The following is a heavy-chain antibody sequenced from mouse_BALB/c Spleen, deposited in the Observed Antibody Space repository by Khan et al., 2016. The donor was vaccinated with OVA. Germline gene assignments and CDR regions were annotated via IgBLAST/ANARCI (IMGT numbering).Heavy chain of an antibody. Sequence: EVELVESGGGLVQPGGSRKLSCAASGFTFTSYGMHWIRQAPEKGLEWVAYISSDSSTIYYADTVKGRFTISRDNPKNTLFLQMTSLRSGDTAMYFCATSYFYGYYFDYRGQGTTLTVSS. CDR3: ATSYFYGYYFDY. D-gene: IGHD1-1*01. V-gene: IGHV5-17*02. CDR1: GFTFTSYG. J-gene: IGHJ2*01. CDR2: ISSDSSTI.